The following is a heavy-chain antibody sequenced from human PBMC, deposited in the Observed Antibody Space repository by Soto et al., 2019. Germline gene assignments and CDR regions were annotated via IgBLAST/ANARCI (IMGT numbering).Heavy chain of an antibody. D-gene: IGHD2-15*01. Sequence: PGGSLRLSCVGSGFIFSNAWMNWVRQAPGRGLEWVGRIKSEANGGTIDYAAPVKGRFTISRDDSKSTLYLQMNSLKTEDTAVYYCTTEIGRYCSGGSCSDYWGQGTMVTVSS. CDR3: TTEIGRYCSGGSCSDY. J-gene: IGHJ4*02. V-gene: IGHV3-15*07. CDR2: IKSEANGGTI. CDR1: GFIFSNAW.